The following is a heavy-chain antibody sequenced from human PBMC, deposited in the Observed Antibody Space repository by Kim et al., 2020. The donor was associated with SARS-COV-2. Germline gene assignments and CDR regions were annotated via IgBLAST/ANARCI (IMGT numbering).Heavy chain of an antibody. CDR1: GFTFSNYW. D-gene: IGHD3-16*01. Sequence: GGSLRLSCAASGFTFSNYWMHWVRQAPGKGLVWVSRINSDGSSTSYADSVKGRFTISRDNAKNTLYLQMNSLRAEDTAMYYCASLSTGYVWGKFDYWGQGTLFTVSS. V-gene: IGHV3-74*01. CDR3: ASLSTGYVWGKFDY. J-gene: IGHJ4*02. CDR2: INSDGSST.